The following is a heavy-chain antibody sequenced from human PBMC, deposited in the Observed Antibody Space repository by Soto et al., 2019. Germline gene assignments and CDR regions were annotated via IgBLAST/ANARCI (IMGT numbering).Heavy chain of an antibody. J-gene: IGHJ5*02. D-gene: IGHD6-13*01. Sequence: ASVKVTCKASGYTFTSYGIHWVRQAPGQRLEWMGWINAANGDTKYSPKFQGRVTITRDTSASTAYMELSSLRSEDTAVYYCVRRHVSATGIDWFDPWGQGTLVTVS. CDR2: INAANGDT. V-gene: IGHV1-3*01. CDR1: GYTFTSYG. CDR3: VRRHVSATGIDWFDP.